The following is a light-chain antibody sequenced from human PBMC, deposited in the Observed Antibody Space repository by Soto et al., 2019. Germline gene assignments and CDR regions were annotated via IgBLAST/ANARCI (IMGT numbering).Light chain of an antibody. CDR2: RIF. Sequence: PGETVTLSCRASQSVSGYLDWFHQKPGQAPRLVLLRIFTRATGIPARFSGSGSGTDFTLTISSLQPEDFVTYYCQQTYSTPITFGQGTRLEIK. CDR1: QSVSGY. CDR3: QQTYSTPIT. J-gene: IGKJ5*01. V-gene: IGKV3D-15*01.